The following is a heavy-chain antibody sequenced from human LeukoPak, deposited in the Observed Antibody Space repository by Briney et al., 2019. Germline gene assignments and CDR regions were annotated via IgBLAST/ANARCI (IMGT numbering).Heavy chain of an antibody. J-gene: IGHJ4*02. CDR3: ARGVEPLAANTLAY. Sequence: GGSLRLSCAASGFTVITNDMTWVRQAPGKGLEWVSVLYSDGNTKYADSVQGRFTISRDNSKNTLYLEMNSLSPDDTSVYYCARGVEPLAANTLAYWGQGTLVTVSS. D-gene: IGHD1-14*01. CDR2: LYSDGNT. CDR1: GFTVITND. V-gene: IGHV3-53*01.